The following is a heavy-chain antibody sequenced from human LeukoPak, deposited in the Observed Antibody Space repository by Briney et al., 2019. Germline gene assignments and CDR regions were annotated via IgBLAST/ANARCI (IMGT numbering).Heavy chain of an antibody. Sequence: GGSLRLSCAASGFTFSRYSMNWVRQAPGKGLEWVAVIWYDASNKYYADSVKGRFTISRDNSKNTLFLQMNSLRDDDTAVYYCVRGVGVSRFNYFDPWGQGTLVIVSS. CDR2: IWYDASNK. CDR3: VRGVGVSRFNYFDP. V-gene: IGHV3-33*08. D-gene: IGHD6-13*01. J-gene: IGHJ5*02. CDR1: GFTFSRYS.